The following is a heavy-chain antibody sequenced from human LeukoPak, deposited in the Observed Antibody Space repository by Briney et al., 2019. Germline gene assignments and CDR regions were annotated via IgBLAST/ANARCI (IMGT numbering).Heavy chain of an antibody. CDR3: AKGPPRGVILPLYFDY. CDR2: ISYDGSNK. Sequence: GRSLRLSCAASGFTFSSYGMHWVRQAPGRGLEWVAVISYDGSNKYYADSVKGRFTISRDNSKNTLYLQMNSLRAEDTAVYFCAKGPPRGVILPLYFDYWGQGTLVTVSS. V-gene: IGHV3-30*18. J-gene: IGHJ4*02. CDR1: GFTFSSYG. D-gene: IGHD3-10*01.